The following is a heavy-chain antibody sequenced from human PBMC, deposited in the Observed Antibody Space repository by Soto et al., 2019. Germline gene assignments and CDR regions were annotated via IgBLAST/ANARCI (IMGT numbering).Heavy chain of an antibody. CDR1: PYCICSTNW. V-gene: IGHV4-28*01. J-gene: IGHJ3*02. Sequence: SVTLSRTCALCPYCICSTNWWGWIRQPPGKGLEWIGYIYYSGTTYYNPSLKSRVTMSVDTSKNQFSLKLTSVTAVDTAVYYCAKNYGNAFDIWGQGTMVT. CDR2: IYYSGTT. D-gene: IGHD3-10*01. CDR3: AKNYGNAFDI.